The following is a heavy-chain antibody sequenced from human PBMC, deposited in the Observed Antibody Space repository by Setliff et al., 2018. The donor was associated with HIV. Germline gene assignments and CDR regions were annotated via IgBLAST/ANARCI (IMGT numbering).Heavy chain of an antibody. J-gene: IGHJ4*02. D-gene: IGHD3-10*01. CDR1: GYTFTTYS. CDR2: INVGKGDT. Sequence: ASVKVSCKASGYTFTTYSLHWVRQAPGQSLEWMGWINVGKGDTKYSQELQGRITLTTDTSANIAYMELRSLRSDDTAVYYCASGGVWFGELYFDYWGQGTLVTVSS. V-gene: IGHV1-3*01. CDR3: ASGGVWFGELYFDY.